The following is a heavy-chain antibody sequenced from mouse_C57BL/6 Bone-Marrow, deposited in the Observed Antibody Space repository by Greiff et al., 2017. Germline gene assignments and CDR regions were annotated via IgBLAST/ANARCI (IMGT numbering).Heavy chain of an antibody. D-gene: IGHD1-1*01. Sequence: VQLQESGAALARPGASVKMSCKASGYTFTSYTMHWVKQRPGQGLEWIGYINPSSGYTKYNQKFKDKATLTADKSSSTAYMQLSSLTSEDSAVYYCARGRHYYGSKESYWYFDVWGTGTTVTVSS. J-gene: IGHJ1*03. V-gene: IGHV1-4*01. CDR3: ARGRHYYGSKESYWYFDV. CDR2: INPSSGYT. CDR1: GYTFTSYT.